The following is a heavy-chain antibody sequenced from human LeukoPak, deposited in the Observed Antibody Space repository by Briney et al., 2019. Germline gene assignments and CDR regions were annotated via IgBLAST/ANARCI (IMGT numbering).Heavy chain of an antibody. V-gene: IGHV3-73*01. Sequence: GGSLRLSCAASGFTFSGSAMHWVRQASGKGLEWVGRIRSKANSYATAYAASVKGRFTISRDDSKNTAYPQMNSLKTEDTAVFYCTRHERDWNDLFGANAFDIWGQGTMVTVSS. D-gene: IGHD1-1*01. CDR3: TRHERDWNDLFGANAFDI. J-gene: IGHJ3*02. CDR2: IRSKANSYAT. CDR1: GFTFSGSA.